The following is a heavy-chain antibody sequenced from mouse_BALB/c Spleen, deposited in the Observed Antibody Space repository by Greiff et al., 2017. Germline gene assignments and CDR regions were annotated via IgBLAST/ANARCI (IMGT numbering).Heavy chain of an antibody. CDR3: ARIGGGERGYDFDY. J-gene: IGHJ2*01. V-gene: IGHV8-8*01. Sequence: QVPLKESGPGILQPSQTLSLTCSFSGFSLSTSGMGVGWLRQPSGQGLVWLAHIWWDDVKRYNPALKSRLTISKDTSSSQVVLKIARVGTADTATYYGARIGGGERGYDFDYWGQGTTLTVSS. CDR2: IWWDDVK. CDR1: GFSLSTSGMG. D-gene: IGHD2-2*01.